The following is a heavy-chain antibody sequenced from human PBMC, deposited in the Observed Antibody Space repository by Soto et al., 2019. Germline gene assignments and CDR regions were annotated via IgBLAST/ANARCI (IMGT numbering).Heavy chain of an antibody. CDR2: IIPIFGTA. V-gene: IGHV1-69*13. CDR1: GGTFSSYA. J-gene: IGHJ4*02. Sequence: SVKVSCKASGGTFSSYAISWVRQAPGQGLEWMGGIIPIFGTANYAQKFQGRVTITADESTSTAYMELSSLRSEDTAVYYCATPRGRGYHYYDYWGQGTLVTVSS. CDR3: ATPRGRGYHYYDY. D-gene: IGHD3-16*02.